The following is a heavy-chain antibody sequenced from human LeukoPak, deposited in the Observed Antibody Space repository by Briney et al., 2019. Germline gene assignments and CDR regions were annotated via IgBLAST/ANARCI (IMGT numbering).Heavy chain of an antibody. J-gene: IGHJ4*02. CDR1: GGSISSYY. Sequence: SETLSLICTVSGGSISSYYWSWIRQPPGKGLEWIGYINYSGSTNYNPSLKSRVTISVDTSKNQFSLKLSSVTAADTAVYYCARGVSVRFLEWLLTGLYFDYWGQGTLVTVSS. D-gene: IGHD3-3*01. CDR2: INYSGST. CDR3: ARGVSVRFLEWLLTGLYFDY. V-gene: IGHV4-59*01.